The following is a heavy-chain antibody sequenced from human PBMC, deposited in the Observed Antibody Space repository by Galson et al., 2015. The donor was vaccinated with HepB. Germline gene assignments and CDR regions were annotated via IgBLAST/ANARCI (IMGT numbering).Heavy chain of an antibody. CDR3: ARTNYDSSGMYYFDH. V-gene: IGHV2-70*11. Sequence: PALVKPTQTLTLTCILSGFSISTSGECVSWIRQPPGKALEWLARIDWDDDKYYSTSLKTRLTISRDTSKNQGLLTMTNVDPVDTATYYCARTNYDSSGMYYFDHWGQGTLVTVSS. D-gene: IGHD3-22*01. CDR1: GFSISTSGEC. CDR2: IDWDDDK. J-gene: IGHJ4*02.